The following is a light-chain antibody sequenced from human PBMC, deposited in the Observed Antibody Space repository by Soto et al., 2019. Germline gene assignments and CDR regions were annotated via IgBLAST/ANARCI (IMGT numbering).Light chain of an antibody. CDR2: TAS. V-gene: IGKV1-39*01. Sequence: DIQMTQSPSSLSASVGDRVTITCRASESVITYLNWYRQKPGKAPNLLIHTASTLESGVPTRFSGSGSGTDFTLTISSLQPEDFGIYYYQQSYSNPPTFGGGTKVDIK. CDR3: QQSYSNPPT. J-gene: IGKJ4*01. CDR1: ESVITY.